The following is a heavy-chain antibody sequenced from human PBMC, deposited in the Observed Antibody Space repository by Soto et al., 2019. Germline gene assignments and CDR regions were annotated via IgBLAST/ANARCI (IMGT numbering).Heavy chain of an antibody. CDR3: AREVTPYYYYYAMDV. J-gene: IGHJ6*02. CDR1: GFTFSTYA. CDR2: ISYDGSNK. D-gene: IGHD4-4*01. V-gene: IGHV3-30-3*01. Sequence: QVQLVESGGGVVQPGRSLRLSCAASGFTFSTYAMYWVRQAPGKGLEWVAVISYDGSNKYYADSVKGRFTITRDHSNNTLYLQINSLRAEDTAVYYCAREVTPYYYYYAMDVWGQGTTVTVSS.